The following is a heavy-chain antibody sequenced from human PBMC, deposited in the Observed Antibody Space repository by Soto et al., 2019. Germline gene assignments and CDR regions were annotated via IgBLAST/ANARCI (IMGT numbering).Heavy chain of an antibody. CDR2: IYYSGST. Sequence: QLQLQESGPGLVKPSETLSLTCTVSGVSISSSSYYWGWIRQPPGKGLEWIGSIYYSGSTYYNPSPESRVTISVDTSKNQFSLKLSSVTAADTAVYYCASLSVLVGYDYRDYWGQGTLVTVS. CDR1: GVSISSSSYY. V-gene: IGHV4-39*01. J-gene: IGHJ4*02. CDR3: ASLSVLVGYDYRDY. D-gene: IGHD2-8*02.